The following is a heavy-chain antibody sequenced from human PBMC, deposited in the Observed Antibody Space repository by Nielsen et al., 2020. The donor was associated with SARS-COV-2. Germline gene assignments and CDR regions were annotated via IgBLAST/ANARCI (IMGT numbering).Heavy chain of an antibody. CDR1: GFTFSSYG. Sequence: GESLKISCAASGFTFSSYGMHWVRQAPGKGLEWVAVIWYDGSNKYYADSVKGRFTISRDNSKNTLYLQMNSLRAEDTAVYYCARGDYCSGGSCYSPYGMDVWGQGTTVTVSS. CDR3: ARGDYCSGGSCYSPYGMDV. CDR2: IWYDGSNK. V-gene: IGHV3-33*08. J-gene: IGHJ6*02. D-gene: IGHD2-15*01.